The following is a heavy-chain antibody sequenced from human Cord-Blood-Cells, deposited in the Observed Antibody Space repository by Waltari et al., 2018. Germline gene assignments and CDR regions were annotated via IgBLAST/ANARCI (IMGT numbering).Heavy chain of an antibody. D-gene: IGHD2-15*01. CDR2: TYYRSKWYN. CDR1: GDSVSSNSSA. Sequence: QVQLQQSGPGLVKPSQTLSLTCAISGDSVSSNSSAWNWIRPSPSRGLEWLGRTYYRSKWYNDYAVSVKSRITINPDTSKNQFSLQLNSVTPEDTAVYYCAREVVVVAADAFDIWGQGTMVTVSS. J-gene: IGHJ3*02. V-gene: IGHV6-1*01. CDR3: AREVVVVAADAFDI.